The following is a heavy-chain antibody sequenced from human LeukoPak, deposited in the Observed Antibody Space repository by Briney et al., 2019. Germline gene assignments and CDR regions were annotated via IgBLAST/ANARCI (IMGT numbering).Heavy chain of an antibody. CDR1: GFTFSTYA. V-gene: IGHV3-23*01. Sequence: GGSLRLSCAASGFTFSTYAMSWVRQAPGTGLEWVSTISGSGGSTHYADSVKGRFTISRDNSKNTLYLQMNSLRAEDTAVFYCAKTGTGWHYFDYWGQGTLVTVSS. CDR2: ISGSGGST. CDR3: AKTGTGWHYFDY. J-gene: IGHJ4*02. D-gene: IGHD6-19*01.